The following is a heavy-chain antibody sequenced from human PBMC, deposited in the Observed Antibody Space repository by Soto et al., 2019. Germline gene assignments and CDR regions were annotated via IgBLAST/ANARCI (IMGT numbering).Heavy chain of an antibody. V-gene: IGHV1-18*01. CDR1: GYTFTSYG. D-gene: IGHD3-3*01. Sequence: ASVKVSCKASGYTFTSYGISWVRQAPGQGLEWMGWISAYNGNTNYAQKLQGRVTMTTDTSTSTAYMELRSLRSDDTAVYYCARDSKYYDFWSGWNVWGQGTTVTVSS. CDR3: ARDSKYYDFWSGWNV. CDR2: ISAYNGNT. J-gene: IGHJ6*02.